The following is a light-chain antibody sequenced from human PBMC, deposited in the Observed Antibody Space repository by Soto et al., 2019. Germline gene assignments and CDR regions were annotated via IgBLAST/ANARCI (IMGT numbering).Light chain of an antibody. J-gene: IGKJ1*01. CDR1: QTLSSNF. V-gene: IGKV3-20*01. CDR3: QHFDSSLT. Sequence: EIVLTQSPGTLSLSPGERATLSCRASQTLSSNFVAWYQQRARPAPRLLIYGAYRRATGIPDMIIGSGAATVFTLIISIQQPEDCAVYCCQHFDSSLTFGQGTKVEVK. CDR2: GAY.